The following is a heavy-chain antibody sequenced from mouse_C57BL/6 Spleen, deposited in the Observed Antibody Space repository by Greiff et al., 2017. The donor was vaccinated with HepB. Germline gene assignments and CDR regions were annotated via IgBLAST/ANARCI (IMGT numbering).Heavy chain of an antibody. V-gene: IGHV6-3*01. CDR1: GFTFSNYW. CDR3: TVDGRSYWYFDV. J-gene: IGHJ1*03. Sequence: EVKLQESGGGLVQPGGSMKLSCVVSGFTFSNYWMNWVRQSPEKGLGWVAQIRLKSDNYAPHYAESVKGRFTISRDDSKSSVYLQMNNLRAEDTGIYYCTVDGRSYWYFDVWGTGTTVTVSS. CDR2: IRLKSDNYAP. D-gene: IGHD1-1*01.